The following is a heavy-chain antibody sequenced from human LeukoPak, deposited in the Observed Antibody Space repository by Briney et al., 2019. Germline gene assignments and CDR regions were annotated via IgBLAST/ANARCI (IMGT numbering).Heavy chain of an antibody. CDR2: IYYSGST. CDR3: ARGPRFGELLWHWFDP. Sequence: SETLSLTCTVSGGSISSYYWSWIRQPPGKGLEWIGYIYYSGSTNYNPSLKSRVTISVDTSKNQFSLKLSSVTAADTAVYYCARGPRFGELLWHWFDPWGQGTLVTVSS. CDR1: GGSISSYY. D-gene: IGHD3-10*01. J-gene: IGHJ5*02. V-gene: IGHV4-59*01.